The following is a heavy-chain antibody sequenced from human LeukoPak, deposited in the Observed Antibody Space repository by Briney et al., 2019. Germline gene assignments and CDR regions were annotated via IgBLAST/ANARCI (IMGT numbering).Heavy chain of an antibody. J-gene: IGHJ6*03. CDR2: INPNSGGT. CDR1: GYTFTGYY. D-gene: IGHD4-11*01. Sequence: ASVKVSCKASGYTFTGYYMHWVRQAPGQGLEWMGWINPNSGGTNYAQKFQGRVTMTRDTSISTAYMELSRLRSDDTAVYYCARSPQVTTYYYYYYMDVWGKGTTVTVSS. V-gene: IGHV1-2*02. CDR3: ARSPQVTTYYYYYYMDV.